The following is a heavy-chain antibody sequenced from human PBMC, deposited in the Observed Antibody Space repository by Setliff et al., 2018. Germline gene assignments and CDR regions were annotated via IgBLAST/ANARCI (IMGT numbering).Heavy chain of an antibody. CDR2: IWDDGVKK. CDR1: GFTFSNHW. CDR3: ARGFGYAAWYYLDY. J-gene: IGHJ4*02. Sequence: GGSLRLSFAASGFTFSNHWMTWVRQAPGKGLEWVAVIWDDGVKKYHADSVKGRFTISRDNSKNTLYLQMNSLRPEDTAVYYCARGFGYAAWYYLDYWGQGTLVTVSS. D-gene: IGHD2-2*03. V-gene: IGHV3-33*08.